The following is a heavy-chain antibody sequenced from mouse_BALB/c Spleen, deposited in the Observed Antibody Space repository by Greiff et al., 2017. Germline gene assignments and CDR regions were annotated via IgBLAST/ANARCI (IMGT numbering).Heavy chain of an antibody. CDR1: GFSLTSYG. CDR2: IWSGGST. CDR3: ARNPYGYDGYAMDY. J-gene: IGHJ4*01. V-gene: IGHV2-2*02. Sequence: VQLKQSGPGLVQPSQSLSITCTVSGFSLTSYGVHWVRQSPGKGLEWLGVIWSGGSTDYNAAFISRLSISKDNSKSQVFFKMNSLQANDTSIYYCARNPYGYDGYAMDYWGQGTSVTVSS. D-gene: IGHD2-2*01.